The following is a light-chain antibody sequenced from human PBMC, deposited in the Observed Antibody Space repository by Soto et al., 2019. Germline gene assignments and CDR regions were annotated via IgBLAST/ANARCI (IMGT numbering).Light chain of an antibody. J-gene: IGKJ1*01. V-gene: IGKV3-20*01. CDR1: QSVSIL. CDR3: QQYYSTPQT. CDR2: HAS. Sequence: ILLTQSPGTLSLSPGDRATLSCRASQSVSILLAWYQQKPGLAPRLIMYHASRKAAGTPDRFSGSGSGTDFTLTISSLQAEDVAVYYCQQYYSTPQTFGQGTKADI.